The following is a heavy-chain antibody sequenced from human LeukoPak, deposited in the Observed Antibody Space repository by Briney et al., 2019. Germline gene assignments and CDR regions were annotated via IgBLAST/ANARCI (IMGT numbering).Heavy chain of an antibody. CDR1: GFTFSSYS. CDR2: IWYDGSDK. CDR3: ARDPDTAMVMRLRT. D-gene: IGHD5-18*01. V-gene: IGHV3-33*08. Sequence: PGGSLRLSCAASGFTFSSYSMNWVRQAPGKGLEWVAVIWYDGSDKYYADSVKGRFTISRDNSKNTLCLQMNSLRAEDTAVYYCARDPDTAMVMRLRTGGQGTLVTVSS. J-gene: IGHJ4*02.